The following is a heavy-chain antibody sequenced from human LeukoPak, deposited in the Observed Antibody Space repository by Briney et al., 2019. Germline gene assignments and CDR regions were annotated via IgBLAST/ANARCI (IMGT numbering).Heavy chain of an antibody. D-gene: IGHD1-14*01. CDR1: GGSISRSNW. Sequence: PSETLSLTCAVSGGSISRSNWWSWVRQPPGKGLEWIGDILHSGDTNYNASLRSRLTISLDKSRNQFSLQLSSVTAADTAVYYCAGYNIPYTFVCWGPGTVVTVSS. J-gene: IGHJ4*02. V-gene: IGHV4-4*02. CDR3: AGYNIPYTFVC. CDR2: ILHSGDT.